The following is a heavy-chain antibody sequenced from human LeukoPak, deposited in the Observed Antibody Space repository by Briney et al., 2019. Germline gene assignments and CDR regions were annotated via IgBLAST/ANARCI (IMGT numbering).Heavy chain of an antibody. D-gene: IGHD3-22*01. CDR2: INHSGST. J-gene: IGHJ5*02. V-gene: IGHV4-34*01. CDR1: GGSFSGYY. Sequence: SETLSLTCAVYGGSFSGYYWSWIRQPPGKGLEWIGEINHSGSTDYNPSLKSRVTISVDTSKNQFSLKLSSVTAADTAVYYCAREPGFDSSGYLNWFDPWGQGTLVTVSS. CDR3: AREPGFDSSGYLNWFDP.